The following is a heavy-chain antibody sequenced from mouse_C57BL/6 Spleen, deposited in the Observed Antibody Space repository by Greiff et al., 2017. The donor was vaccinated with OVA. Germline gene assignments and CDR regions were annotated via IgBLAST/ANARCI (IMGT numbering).Heavy chain of an antibody. J-gene: IGHJ4*01. CDR3: ARRYYGNSYAMDY. CDR1: GYTFTSYW. CDR2: INPSSGYT. Sequence: VQLQQSGAELAKPGASVKLSCKASGYTFTSYWMHWVNQRPGQGLEWIGYINPSSGYTKYNQKFKDKATLTADKSSSTAYMQLSSLTYEDSAVYYCARRYYGNSYAMDYWGQGTSVTVSS. V-gene: IGHV1-7*01. D-gene: IGHD2-1*01.